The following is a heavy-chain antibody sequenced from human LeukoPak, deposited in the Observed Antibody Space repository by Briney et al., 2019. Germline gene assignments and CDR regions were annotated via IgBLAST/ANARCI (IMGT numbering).Heavy chain of an antibody. CDR2: INHLGST. D-gene: IGHD3-10*01. J-gene: IGHJ5*02. CDR3: ARGDYYGSPKVVAA. Sequence: PSETLSLTCAVYGGSFSGYYWSWIRQPPEKGLEWIGEINHLGSTNYNPSLKSRVTISVDTSKKQFSLNLTSVTAADTAVYYCARGDYYGSPKVVAAWGQGTLVTVSS. CDR1: GGSFSGYY. V-gene: IGHV4-34*01.